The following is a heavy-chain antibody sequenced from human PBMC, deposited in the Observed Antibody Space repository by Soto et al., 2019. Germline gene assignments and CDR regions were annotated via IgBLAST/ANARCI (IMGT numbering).Heavy chain of an antibody. V-gene: IGHV3-11*01. D-gene: IGHD2-15*01. CDR1: GFTLSNYY. CDR2: ISNNGRTM. J-gene: IGHJ4*02. CDR3: ARLPPPRCSGTFCSPY. Sequence: GGSLRLSCVASGFTLSNYYMSWIRQTPGKGLEWTSYISNNGRTMYYRDSVKGRFTISRDNTKKLLYLQMNGLRAEDTAVYYCARLPPPRCSGTFCSPYWGQGILVTVSS.